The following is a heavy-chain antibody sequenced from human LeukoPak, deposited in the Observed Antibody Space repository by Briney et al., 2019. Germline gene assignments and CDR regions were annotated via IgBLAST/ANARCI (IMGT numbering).Heavy chain of an antibody. CDR2: IKSKTDGGTT. V-gene: IGHV3-15*01. CDR1: GFTFSNAW. CDR3: TTDPRTIFGVVPYYFDY. Sequence: GGSLRLSCAASGFTFSNAWMSWVRQAPGKGLEWVGRIKSKTDGGTTDYAAPVKGRFTISRDDSKNTLYLQMNSLKTEDTAVYCCTTDPRTIFGVVPYYFDYWGQGTLVTVSS. D-gene: IGHD3-3*01. J-gene: IGHJ4*02.